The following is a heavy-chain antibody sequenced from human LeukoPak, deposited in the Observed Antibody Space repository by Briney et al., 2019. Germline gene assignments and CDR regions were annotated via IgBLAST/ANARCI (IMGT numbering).Heavy chain of an antibody. J-gene: IGHJ4*02. Sequence: GGSLRFSCASSGFTFSDYWMSWVRQAPGKGLEWVSNIKQDVSEKYYVDSVKGRFTISRDNAKNSLYPQMNSLRAEDTAVYYCVRDRAYFDSSGFYNLDFWGQGTLVTVSS. CDR1: GFTFSDYW. D-gene: IGHD3-22*01. CDR3: VRDRAYFDSSGFYNLDF. V-gene: IGHV3-7*01. CDR2: IKQDVSEK.